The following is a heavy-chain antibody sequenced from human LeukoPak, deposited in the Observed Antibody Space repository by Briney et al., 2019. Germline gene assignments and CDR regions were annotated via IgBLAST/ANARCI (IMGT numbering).Heavy chain of an antibody. V-gene: IGHV3-9*03. CDR1: GFHFDAYA. Sequence: GGSLRLSCAASGFHFDAYAMHWVRQAPGKGLEWVSGINWNSGKMAYADSVKGRFTISRDNAENSLYLQMTSLRPEDMALYCCARSADFWSGLDFWGQGTLVTVSS. J-gene: IGHJ4*02. CDR3: ARSADFWSGLDF. CDR2: INWNSGKM. D-gene: IGHD3-3*01.